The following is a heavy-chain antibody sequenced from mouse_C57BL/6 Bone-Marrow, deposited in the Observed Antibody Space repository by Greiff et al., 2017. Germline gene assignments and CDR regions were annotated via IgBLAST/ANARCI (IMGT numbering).Heavy chain of an antibody. V-gene: IGHV14-2*01. Sequence: VTLKESGAELVKPGASVKLSCTASGFNIKDYYMHWVKQRTEQGLEWIGRIDPEDGETKYAPNFQGKATITADTSSNTAYLQLSSLTSEDTAVYYCARPYDYDGYYYAMDYWGQGTSVTVSS. D-gene: IGHD2-4*01. CDR1: GFNIKDYY. J-gene: IGHJ4*01. CDR3: ARPYDYDGYYYAMDY. CDR2: IDPEDGET.